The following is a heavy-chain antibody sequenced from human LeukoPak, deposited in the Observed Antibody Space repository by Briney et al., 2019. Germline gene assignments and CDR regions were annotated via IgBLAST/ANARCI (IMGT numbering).Heavy chain of an antibody. D-gene: IGHD1-1*01. CDR1: GFTFSSYE. Sequence: GGSLRLSCAASGFTFSSYEMNWVRQAPGKGLEWVSYITGGSGSTIYYADSVKGRFTISRDNAKNSLYLQMNSLRAEDTAVYYCARDLLERPRSAFDIWGQGTMVTVSS. J-gene: IGHJ3*02. CDR2: ITGGSGSTI. CDR3: ARDLLERPRSAFDI. V-gene: IGHV3-48*03.